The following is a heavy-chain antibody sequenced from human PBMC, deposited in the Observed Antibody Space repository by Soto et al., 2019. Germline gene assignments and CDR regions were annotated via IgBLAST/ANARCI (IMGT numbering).Heavy chain of an antibody. CDR2: IKQDGSEK. D-gene: IGHD4-17*01. CDR1: GFTFSSYW. Sequence: RGSLRLSCAASGFTFSSYWMSWFRQAPGKGLEWVANIKQDGSEKYSVDSVKGRFTISRDNAKNSLYLQMNSLRAEDTAIYYCAKIRLLTTVDYWGQGTLVTVSS. CDR3: AKIRLLTTVDY. J-gene: IGHJ4*02. V-gene: IGHV3-7*03.